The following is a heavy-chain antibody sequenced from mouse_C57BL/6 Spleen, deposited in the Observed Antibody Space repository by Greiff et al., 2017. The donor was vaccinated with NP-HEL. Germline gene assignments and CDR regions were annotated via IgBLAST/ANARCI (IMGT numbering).Heavy chain of an antibody. V-gene: IGHV1-82*01. CDR3: ARGTGFFAY. Sequence: VQLQQSGPELVKPGASVKISCKASGYAFSSSWMNWVKQRPGKGLEWIGRIYPGVGDTNYNGKFKGKATLTADKSSSTAYMQLSSLTSEDSAVYFCARGTGFFAYWGQGTLVTVSA. CDR2: IYPGVGDT. D-gene: IGHD4-1*01. J-gene: IGHJ3*01. CDR1: GYAFSSSW.